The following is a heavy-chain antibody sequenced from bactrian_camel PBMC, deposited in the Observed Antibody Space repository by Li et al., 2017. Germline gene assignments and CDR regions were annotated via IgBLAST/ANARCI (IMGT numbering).Heavy chain of an antibody. CDR2: TNSAGGST. D-gene: IGHD4*01. CDR3: AKTGDGGTWGEYNY. CDR1: VFTFSNYW. Sequence: HVQLVESGGGLVQPGGSLRLSCAASVFTFSNYWMYWIRQAPGKGLEWVSTTNSAGGSTYSADSVKGRFAISRDNAKNMVYLQLNSLKTEDMAMYYCAKTGDGGTWGEYNYWGQGTQVTVS. J-gene: IGHJ4*01. V-gene: IGHV3S1*01.